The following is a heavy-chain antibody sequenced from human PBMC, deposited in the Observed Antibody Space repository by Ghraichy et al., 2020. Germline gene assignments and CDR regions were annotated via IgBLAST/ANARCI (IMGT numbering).Heavy chain of an antibody. CDR2: IFHSGTT. V-gene: IGHV4-38-2*02. Sequence: SETLSLTCSVSGYPISGGYYWGWIRQPPGKGLEWIGAIFHSGTTYYKTSLKSRITMSVDTSKNHFSLELSSVTAADTAVYFCARSDSFRFTGMYYFDYWGQGIQVTVSS. J-gene: IGHJ4*02. CDR3: ARSDSFRFTGMYYFDY. CDR1: GYPISGGYY. D-gene: IGHD3-16*02.